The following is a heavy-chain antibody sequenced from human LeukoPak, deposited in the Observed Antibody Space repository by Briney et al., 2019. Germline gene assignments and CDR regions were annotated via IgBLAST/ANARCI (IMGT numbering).Heavy chain of an antibody. D-gene: IGHD3-10*01. CDR1: GYSITSSSW. V-gene: IGHV4-28*01. Sequence: TSETLSLTCAVSGYSITSSSWWGWIRQPPGKGLEWIGYIYHSGTTYYNPSLQSRVTTSVDTPKNQFSLKLSSVTAVDTAVYYCARKENVYYYFDYWGQGTLVTVSS. CDR2: IYHSGTT. CDR3: ARKENVYYYFDY. J-gene: IGHJ4*02.